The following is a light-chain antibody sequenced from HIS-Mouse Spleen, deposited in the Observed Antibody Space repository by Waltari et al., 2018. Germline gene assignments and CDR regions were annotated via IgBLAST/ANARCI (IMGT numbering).Light chain of an antibody. Sequence: SYDLTQPPSVSVSPGQTARITCSGDALPKKSAYFYQQIAGQAPVLVIYDDSKRPSGIPERFSGSSAGTMATLTISGAQVEDEADYYCYSTDSSGNHRVFGGGTKLTVL. J-gene: IGLJ2*01. V-gene: IGLV3-10*01. CDR3: YSTDSSGNHRV. CDR2: DDS. CDR1: ALPKKS.